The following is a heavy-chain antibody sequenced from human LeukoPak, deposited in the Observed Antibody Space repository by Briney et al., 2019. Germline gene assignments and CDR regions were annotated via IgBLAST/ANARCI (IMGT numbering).Heavy chain of an antibody. D-gene: IGHD3-16*01. CDR3: SRVELRATDFDY. CDR2: IKQDGSAK. Sequence: GGSLRLSCAASGFTLSNYWMSWIRQAPGKGLEWVANIKQDGSAKYYVDSVKGRFTIYRDDARSSLYLQMNGLRADDTAVYFCSRVELRATDFDYWGQGTLVTVSS. V-gene: IGHV3-7*01. J-gene: IGHJ4*02. CDR1: GFTLSNYW.